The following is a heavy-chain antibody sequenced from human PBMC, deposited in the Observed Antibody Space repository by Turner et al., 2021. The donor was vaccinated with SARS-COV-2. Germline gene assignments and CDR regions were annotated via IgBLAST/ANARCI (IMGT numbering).Heavy chain of an antibody. J-gene: IGHJ6*02. D-gene: IGHD3-3*01. CDR1: GFTFSTAW. CDR3: TTDIGPITIFGVATRYGMDV. CDR2: IKSKTEGGTT. Sequence: EVQLVDSGGGLVKPGGSLRLCCAASGFTFSTAWMSWGRQAPGKGLEWVGRIKSKTEGGTTDYAAPVKGRFTISRDDSKNTLYLQMNSLKTEDTAVYYCTTDIGPITIFGVATRYGMDVWGQGTTVTVSS. V-gene: IGHV3-15*01.